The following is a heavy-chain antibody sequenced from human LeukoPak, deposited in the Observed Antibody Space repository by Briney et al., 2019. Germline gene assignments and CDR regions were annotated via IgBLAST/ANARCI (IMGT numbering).Heavy chain of an antibody. CDR1: GFTFSSYS. CDR2: IKSKTDGGTT. D-gene: IGHD3-3*02. J-gene: IGHJ6*03. Sequence: GGSLRLSCAASGFTFSSYSMNWVRQAPGKGLEWVGRIKSKTDGGTTDYAAPVKGRFTISRDDSKNTLYLQMNSLKTEDTAVYYCTTDSTVYYYYMDVWGKGTTVTISS. CDR3: TTDSTVYYYYMDV. V-gene: IGHV3-15*01.